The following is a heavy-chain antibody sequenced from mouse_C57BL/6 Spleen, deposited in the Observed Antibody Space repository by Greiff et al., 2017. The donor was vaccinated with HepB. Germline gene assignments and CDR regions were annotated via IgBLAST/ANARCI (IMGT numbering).Heavy chain of an antibody. V-gene: IGHV1-69*01. J-gene: IGHJ2*01. D-gene: IGHD1-1*01. Sequence: QVQLQQPGAELVMPGASVKLSCKASGYTFTSYWMHWVKQRPGQGLEWIGEIDPSDSYTNYNQKFKGKSTLTVDKSSSTAYMQLSSLTSEDSAVYYCARSDYYGSSYVLLDYWGQGTTLTVSS. CDR3: ARSDYYGSSYVLLDY. CDR2: IDPSDSYT. CDR1: GYTFTSYW.